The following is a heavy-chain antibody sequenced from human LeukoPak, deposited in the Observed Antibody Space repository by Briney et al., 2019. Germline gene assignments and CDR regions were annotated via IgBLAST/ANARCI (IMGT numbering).Heavy chain of an antibody. CDR3: ARVSLVRGAPDYYFDY. CDR2: ISHGGTT. Sequence: SETLSLTCTVSGGSISSGGYSWNWIRQPPGKGLEWIGYISHGGTTNYNPSLKSRVTISVDTSNNQFSLNLNSVSAADTAVYYCARVSLVRGAPDYYFDYWGQGTLVTVSS. V-gene: IGHV4-30-2*01. CDR1: GGSISSGGYS. J-gene: IGHJ4*02. D-gene: IGHD3-10*01.